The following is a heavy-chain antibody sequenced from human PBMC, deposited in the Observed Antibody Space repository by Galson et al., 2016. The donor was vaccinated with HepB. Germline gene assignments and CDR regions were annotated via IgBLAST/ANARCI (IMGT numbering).Heavy chain of an antibody. J-gene: IGHJ4*02. Sequence: SLRLSCAASGFSFASYGMHWARQAPGEGLEWVAFIWFHGSNQFYADSVKGRFSISKDDSKKTLYLQMNSLRVEDTAVYYCARDSLTYTTKWSRLDNGGPGTLVIVSS. V-gene: IGHV3-33*01. D-gene: IGHD1-26*01. CDR3: ARDSLTYTTKWSRLDN. CDR1: GFSFASYG. CDR2: IWFHGSNQ.